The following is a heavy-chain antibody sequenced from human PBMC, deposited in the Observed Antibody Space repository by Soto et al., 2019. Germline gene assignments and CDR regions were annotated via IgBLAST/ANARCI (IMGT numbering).Heavy chain of an antibody. CDR3: AREAPRSGWYD. D-gene: IGHD6-19*01. J-gene: IGHJ4*02. CDR1: GFTFSSYS. Sequence: LMXCCAASGFTFSSYSMNWVRQAPGKGLEWVSSISSSSSYIYYADSVKGRFTISRDNAKNSLYLQMNSLRAEDTAVYYCAREAPRSGWYDWGQGTLVTVSS. CDR2: ISSSSSYI. V-gene: IGHV3-21*01.